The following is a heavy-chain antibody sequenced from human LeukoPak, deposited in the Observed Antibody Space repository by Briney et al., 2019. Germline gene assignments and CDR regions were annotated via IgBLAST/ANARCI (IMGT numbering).Heavy chain of an antibody. CDR3: ASAPRQGSIGGLDY. V-gene: IGHV4-39*02. D-gene: IGHD3-16*01. CDR2: IYYTGTT. CDR1: GGSIGTYY. Sequence: SETLSLTCTVSGGSIGTYYWGWIRQPPGQGLEWIGAIYYTGTTYYNPSLRSRVTISVDTSKNHFSLNLSSVTAADTALYYCASAPRQGSIGGLDYWGQGTLVTVSS. J-gene: IGHJ4*02.